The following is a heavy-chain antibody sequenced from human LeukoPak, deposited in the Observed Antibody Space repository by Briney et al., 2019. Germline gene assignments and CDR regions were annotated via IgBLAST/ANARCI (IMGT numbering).Heavy chain of an antibody. CDR3: AKSAYCGGDCYSRSDY. Sequence: GGSLRLSCAASGFTFSSYAMSWVRQAPGKGLEWVSAISGSGGITKYADSVKGRFTISRDNSKDTLYLQMNSLRAEDTAVYYCAKSAYCGGDCYSRSDYWGQGTLVTVSS. CDR1: GFTFSSYA. J-gene: IGHJ4*02. D-gene: IGHD2-21*02. CDR2: ISGSGGIT. V-gene: IGHV3-23*01.